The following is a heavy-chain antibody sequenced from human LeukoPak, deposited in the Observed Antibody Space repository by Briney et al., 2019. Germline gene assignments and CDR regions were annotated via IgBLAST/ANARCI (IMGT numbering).Heavy chain of an antibody. Sequence: PGGCLRLSCAASGFTFRDYFLSWIRPAPGKGLEWVSSISDSGSNTNYADSVKGPFTTSRDNAKNSLFLEMNSLRVEDTAVYYCVRGDGLFDYWGQGTLVTVSS. V-gene: IGHV3-11*05. CDR2: ISDSGSNT. CDR1: GFTFRDYF. J-gene: IGHJ4*02. D-gene: IGHD6-19*01. CDR3: VRGDGLFDY.